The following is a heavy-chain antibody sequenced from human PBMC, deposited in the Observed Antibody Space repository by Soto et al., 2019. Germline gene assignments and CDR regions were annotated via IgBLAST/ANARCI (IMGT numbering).Heavy chain of an antibody. D-gene: IGHD4-4*01. Sequence: GGSLRLSCAASGFTFSSYAMSWVRQAPGKGLEWVSAISGSGGSTYYADSVKGRFTISRDNSKNTLYLQMNSLRAEDTAVYYCAKGTPLSDYSNYEPYYYYYMDVWGKGTTVTVSS. J-gene: IGHJ6*03. CDR3: AKGTPLSDYSNYEPYYYYYMDV. CDR2: ISGSGGST. V-gene: IGHV3-23*01. CDR1: GFTFSSYA.